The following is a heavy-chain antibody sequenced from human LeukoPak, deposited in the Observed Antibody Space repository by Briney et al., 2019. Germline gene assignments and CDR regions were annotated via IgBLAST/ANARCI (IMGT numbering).Heavy chain of an antibody. J-gene: IGHJ4*02. CDR1: GFTFSSYA. CDR3: AKDRYDILTGHDY. CDR2: ISGSGGRT. D-gene: IGHD3-9*01. V-gene: IGHV3-23*01. Sequence: GGSLRLSCAASGFTFSSYAMTWVRQAPGKGLEWVSGISGSGGRTYYADSVKGRFTISRDNSKNTLYLQMNSLRAGDTAVYYCAKDRYDILTGHDYWGQGTLVTVSS.